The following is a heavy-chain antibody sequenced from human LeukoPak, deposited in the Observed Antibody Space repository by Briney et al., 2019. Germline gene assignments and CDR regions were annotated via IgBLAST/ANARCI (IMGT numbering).Heavy chain of an antibody. CDR2: VAYDGSNK. V-gene: IGHV3-30*18. CDR1: GFTFSRYA. J-gene: IGHJ4*02. D-gene: IGHD3-22*01. Sequence: GGSLRLSYAASGFTFSRYAMHWLRQAPGKGLEWVAVVAYDGSNKYSADSLKGRFTISRDNSKNTVFLEMSSLRPEDTVVYYCAKYAAAGAYDRHNQIDSWGQGTLVTVSS. CDR3: AKYAAAGAYDRHNQIDS.